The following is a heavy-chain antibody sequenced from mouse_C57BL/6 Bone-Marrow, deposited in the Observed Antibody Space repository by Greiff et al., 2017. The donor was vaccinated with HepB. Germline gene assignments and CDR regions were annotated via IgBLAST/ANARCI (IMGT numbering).Heavy chain of an antibody. J-gene: IGHJ4*01. CDR1: GFTFSDYG. CDR2: ISNLAYSI. V-gene: IGHV5-15*01. D-gene: IGHD1-1*01. Sequence: EVMLVESGGGLVQPGGSLKLSCAASGFTFSDYGMAWVRQAPRKGPEWVAFISNLAYSIYYADTVTGRVTISRENAKNTLYLEMSSLRSEDTAMYYCARRPCDYGSSLPYAMDYWGQGTSVTVSS. CDR3: ARRPCDYGSSLPYAMDY.